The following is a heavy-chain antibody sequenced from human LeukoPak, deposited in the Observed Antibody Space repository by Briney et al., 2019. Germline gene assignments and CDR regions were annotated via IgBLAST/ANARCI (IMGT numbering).Heavy chain of an antibody. D-gene: IGHD1-26*01. V-gene: IGHV1-8*01. CDR1: GYTFTSYD. CDR2: MNPNSGNT. Sequence: ASVKVSCKASGYTFTSYDINWVRQATGQGLEWMGWMNPNSGNTGYAQKFQGRVTMTRNTSISTAYMELSSLRSEDTAVYYCASRTRLVGATVYYMDVWGKGTTVTVSS. J-gene: IGHJ6*03. CDR3: ASRTRLVGATVYYMDV.